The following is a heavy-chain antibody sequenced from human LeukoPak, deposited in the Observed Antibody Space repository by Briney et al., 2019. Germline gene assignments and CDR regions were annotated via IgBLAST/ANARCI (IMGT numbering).Heavy chain of an antibody. CDR3: ARDFFGWSSLGH. D-gene: IGHD6-19*01. J-gene: IGHJ1*01. CDR2: VQPDGSAK. V-gene: IGHV3-7*01. Sequence: PGGSLRLSCAASGFTFRSNWMNWVRQAPGKGLEWVAHVQPDGSAKIYADSVKGRFTISRDNAKDSVNLQMNSLRVEDTAVYYCARDFFGWSSLGHWGQGTLVTVSS. CDR1: GFTFRSNW.